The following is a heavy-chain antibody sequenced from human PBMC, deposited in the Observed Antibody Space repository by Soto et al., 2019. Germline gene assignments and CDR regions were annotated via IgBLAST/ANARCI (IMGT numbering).Heavy chain of an antibody. J-gene: IGHJ6*02. CDR1: GGSISSYY. CDR3: ARTNSYGPYYYSYGMDV. Sequence: SETLSLTCTVSGGSISSYYWSWIRQPPGKGLEWIGYIYYSGSTNYNPSLKSRVTISVDTSKNQFSLKLSSVTAADTAVYYCARTNSYGPYYYSYGMDVWGQGTTVTVSS. D-gene: IGHD5-18*01. CDR2: IYYSGST. V-gene: IGHV4-59*01.